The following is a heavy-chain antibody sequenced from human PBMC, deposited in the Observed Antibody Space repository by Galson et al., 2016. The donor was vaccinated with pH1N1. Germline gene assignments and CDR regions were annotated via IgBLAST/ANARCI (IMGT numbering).Heavy chain of an antibody. CDR3: ASLLMWFTESLGMDV. CDR1: GFTFSSYG. J-gene: IGHJ6*02. Sequence: SLRLSCAAPGFTFSSYGMHWVRQAPGEGLEGVAVIWYDGSQKYYSDSEEGRFTISRDNSKNTLYLQMNSLRVEDTAVYYCASLLMWFTESLGMDVWGQGTTVTVSS. CDR2: IWYDGSQK. V-gene: IGHV3-33*01. D-gene: IGHD2-21*01.